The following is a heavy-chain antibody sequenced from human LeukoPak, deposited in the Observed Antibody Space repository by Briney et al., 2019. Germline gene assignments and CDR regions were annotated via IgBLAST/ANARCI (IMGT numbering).Heavy chain of an antibody. CDR2: IDHTGST. V-gene: IGHV4-59*12. D-gene: IGHD3-16*02. CDR1: DDSITIYY. J-gene: IGHJ6*03. Sequence: SETLSLTCTVSDDSITIYYWTWIRQPPGKGLEWIGYIDHTGSTNYNPSLNSRVTISRDTSKNQFSLKLSSVTAADPAVYYCARKGGSGSYVWGSYRYSEEWDYYYYMDVWGKGTTVTVSS. CDR3: ARKGGSGSYVWGSYRYSEEWDYYYYMDV.